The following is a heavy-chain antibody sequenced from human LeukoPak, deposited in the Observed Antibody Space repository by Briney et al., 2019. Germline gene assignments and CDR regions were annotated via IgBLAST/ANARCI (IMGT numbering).Heavy chain of an antibody. CDR2: IYTRGST. V-gene: IGHV4-4*07. CDR3: ARVTTGSYYSDH. Sequence: SSETLSLTCTVSGVSISSFYWNWIRQPAGKGLEWIGRIYTRGSTNYNPSLKSRVTMSVDTSKNQLSLKLRSVTAADTAEYYCARVTTGSYYSDHWGQGTLVTVSS. J-gene: IGHJ4*02. D-gene: IGHD1-26*01. CDR1: GVSISSFY.